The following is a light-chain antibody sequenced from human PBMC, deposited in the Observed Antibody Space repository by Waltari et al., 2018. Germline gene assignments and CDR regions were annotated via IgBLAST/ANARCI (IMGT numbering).Light chain of an antibody. Sequence: QSALTQPASLSGSPGQSITIYCTGTSRDVGNYNLVSWYQQYPGKAPKVMIYDDNRRPSGVSDRFSGSKSGNTASLTISGVQAEDEADYYCCSYAGSYTWVFGGGTKLTVL. CDR3: CSYAGSYTWV. CDR2: DDN. V-gene: IGLV2-23*01. CDR1: SRDVGNYNL. J-gene: IGLJ3*02.